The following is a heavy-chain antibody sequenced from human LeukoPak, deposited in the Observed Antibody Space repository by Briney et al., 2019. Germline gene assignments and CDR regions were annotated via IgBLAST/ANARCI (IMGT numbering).Heavy chain of an antibody. D-gene: IGHD6-13*01. J-gene: IGHJ4*02. CDR2: IYYSGST. Sequence: SETLSLTCTVSGGSISSSSYYWGWIRQPPGKGLEWIGSIYYSGSTYYNPSLKSRVTISVDTSKNQFSLKLSSVTAADTAVYYCARGIGHGKAAAGTKGGYWGQGTLVTVSS. CDR3: ARGIGHGKAAAGTKGGY. CDR1: GGSISSSSYY. V-gene: IGHV4-39*07.